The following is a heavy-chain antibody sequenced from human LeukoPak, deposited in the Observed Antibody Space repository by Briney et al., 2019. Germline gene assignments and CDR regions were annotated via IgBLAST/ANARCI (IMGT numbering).Heavy chain of an antibody. V-gene: IGHV4-61*02. CDR3: ARSSRDYYDSSGYSFDY. CDR2: IYTSGST. Sequence: SETLSLTCTVSGGSISSGSYYWSWIRQPAGKGLEWIGRIYTSGSTNYNPSLKSRVTISVDTSKNQFSLKLSSVTAADTAVYYRARSSRDYYDSSGYSFDYWGQGTLVTVSS. D-gene: IGHD3-22*01. J-gene: IGHJ4*02. CDR1: GGSISSGSYY.